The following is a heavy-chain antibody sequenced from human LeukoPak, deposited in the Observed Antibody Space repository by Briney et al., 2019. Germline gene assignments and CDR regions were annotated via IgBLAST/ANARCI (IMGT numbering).Heavy chain of an antibody. CDR2: INPNSGGT. V-gene: IGHV1-2*04. Sequence: ASVKVSCKASGYTFTGYYMHWVRQAPGQGLEWMGWINPNSGGTNYAQKFQGWVTMTRDTSISTAYMELSRLRSDDTAVYYCAKDEGTGWQWFDYWGQGTLVTVAS. J-gene: IGHJ4*02. CDR3: AKDEGTGWQWFDY. CDR1: GYTFTGYY. D-gene: IGHD5-24*01.